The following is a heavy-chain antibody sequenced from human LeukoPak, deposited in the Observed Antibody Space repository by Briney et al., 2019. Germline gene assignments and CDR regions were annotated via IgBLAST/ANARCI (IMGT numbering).Heavy chain of an antibody. CDR1: GFTFRTYS. CDR2: TRYDGSLT. V-gene: IGHV3-30*02. J-gene: IGHJ4*02. D-gene: IGHD2/OR15-2a*01. CDR3: AKDAVALQDEYYFDS. Sequence: PGGSLRLSCVASGFTFRTYSMHWVRQAPGKGLEWVAFTRYDGSLTDYADSVKGRFTIARDNSRETVSLQMNSLRGEDAGVYYCAKDAVALQDEYYFDSWGQGTLVTVSS.